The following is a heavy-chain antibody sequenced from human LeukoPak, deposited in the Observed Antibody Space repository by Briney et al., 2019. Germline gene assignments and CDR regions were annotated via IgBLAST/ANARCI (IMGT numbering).Heavy chain of an antibody. V-gene: IGHV4-39*02. CDR3: ARLANGPDYNWFDP. D-gene: IGHD2-8*01. Sequence: SETLSLTCTVSGGSISDSSYYWGWLRQPPGKGLEWIGSIYYSGSTYYTPSLKSRVSISVDTSKNHFSLKLSSVTAADTAVYYCARLANGPDYNWFDPWGQGTLVTVSS. J-gene: IGHJ5*02. CDR2: IYYSGST. CDR1: GGSISDSSYY.